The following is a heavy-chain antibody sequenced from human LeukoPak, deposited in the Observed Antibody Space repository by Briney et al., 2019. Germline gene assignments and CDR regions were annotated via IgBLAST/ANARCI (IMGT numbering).Heavy chain of an antibody. CDR1: GGSVSSDNYY. J-gene: IGHJ4*02. CDR3: ARVKRKYCSGGSCYSSGWYFDY. CDR2: VHYSGST. V-gene: IGHV4-61*01. Sequence: PSETLSLTCTVSGGSVSSDNYYWSWIRQPPGKGLEWIGYVHYSGSTNYNPSLKSRVTISVDTSKNQFSLRLSSVTAADTAVYYCARVKRKYCSGGSCYSSGWYFDYWGQGTLVTVSS. D-gene: IGHD2-15*01.